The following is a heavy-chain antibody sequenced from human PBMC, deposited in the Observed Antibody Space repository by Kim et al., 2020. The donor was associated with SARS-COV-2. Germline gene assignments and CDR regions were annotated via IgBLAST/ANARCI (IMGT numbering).Heavy chain of an antibody. V-gene: IGHV1-3*01. Sequence: KFQGRVTITRDTSASTAYMELSSLRSEDTAVYYCARALVGNYYYYYYMDVWGKGTTVTVSS. CDR3: ARALVGNYYYYYYMDV. D-gene: IGHD2-15*01. J-gene: IGHJ6*03.